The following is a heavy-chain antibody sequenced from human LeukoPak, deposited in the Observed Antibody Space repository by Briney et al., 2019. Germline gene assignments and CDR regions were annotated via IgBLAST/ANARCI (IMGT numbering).Heavy chain of an antibody. CDR3: ARTTTVTGKMDV. CDR2: IFTSGST. CDR1: GGSISSGSYY. Sequence: SETLSLTCTVSGGSISSGSYYWSWIRQPAGKGLEWIGRIFTSGSTKYNPSLKSRVTISVDTSKNQFSLKLSSVTAADTAVYYCARTTTVTGKMDVWGKGTTVTISS. J-gene: IGHJ6*04. D-gene: IGHD4-17*01. V-gene: IGHV4-61*02.